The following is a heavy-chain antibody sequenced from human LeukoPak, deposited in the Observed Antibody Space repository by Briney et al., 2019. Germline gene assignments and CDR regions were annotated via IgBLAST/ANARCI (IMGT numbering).Heavy chain of an antibody. CDR2: IYYSGST. CDR1: GGSISSSSYY. Sequence: SVTLSLACSVSGGSISSSSYYWGWIRQPPGKGLEWNGSIYYSGSTYYNPSLKSRVSISVVTSKNPFSLKLTSVPAADTAVYYSARHLDIEVLVAATDNWFEPWGEGALVTVSS. V-gene: IGHV4-39*01. J-gene: IGHJ5*02. CDR3: ARHLDIEVLVAATDNWFEP. D-gene: IGHD2-15*01.